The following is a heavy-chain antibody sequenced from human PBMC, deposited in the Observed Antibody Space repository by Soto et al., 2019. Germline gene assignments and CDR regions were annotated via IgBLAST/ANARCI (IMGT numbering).Heavy chain of an antibody. V-gene: IGHV3-66*01. CDR1: GFTVSTDW. J-gene: IGHJ6*02. CDR2: IRSGGNT. CDR3: VRENYYYGMDV. Sequence: GGSLRLSCAASGFTVSTDWMYWVRQAPGKGLEWVSVIRSGGNTYYADSVEGRFTISRDNSKNTVYLQMNSLRAKDTAVYYCVRENYYYGMDVWGQGTTVTVSS.